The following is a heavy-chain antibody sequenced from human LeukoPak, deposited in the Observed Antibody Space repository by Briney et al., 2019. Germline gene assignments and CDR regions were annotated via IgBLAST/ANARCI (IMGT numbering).Heavy chain of an antibody. CDR1: VYTFINYA. V-gene: IGHV1-18*01. J-gene: IGHJ5*02. CDR3: AGGDFALYWFDP. CDR2: IKTYNGNT. Sequence: ASVRVSCKASVYTFINYAISWVRQTPGQGRECMGWIKTYNGNTDYAKKLQGRVTMTTDTSTSTAYMELRSLRSDDTAIYYCAGGDFALYWFDPSGEGTLVTVSS. D-gene: IGHD2-21*02.